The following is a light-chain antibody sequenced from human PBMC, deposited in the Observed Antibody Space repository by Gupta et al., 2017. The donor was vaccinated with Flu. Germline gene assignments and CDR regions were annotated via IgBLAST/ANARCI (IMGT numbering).Light chain of an antibody. CDR2: GAS. J-gene: IGKJ1*01. CDR3: QQYGSSSWT. Sequence: EIVLTQSPGTLSLSQVERATLSCRASQSVSSSYLAWYQQKPGQAPRLLIYGASSRATGIPDRLSGSGSGTDFTLTISRLEPEDFAVYYCQQYGSSSWTFGQGTKVEIK. CDR1: QSVSSSY. V-gene: IGKV3-20*01.